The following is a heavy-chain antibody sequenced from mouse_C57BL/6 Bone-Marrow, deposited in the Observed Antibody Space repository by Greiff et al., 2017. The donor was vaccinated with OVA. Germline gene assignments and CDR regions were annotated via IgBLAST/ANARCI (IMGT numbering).Heavy chain of an antibody. J-gene: IGHJ2*01. Sequence: DVQLQESGPGLAKPSQPLSLTCSVTGYSITSDYWNWIRKFPGNKLEYMGYISYSGSTYYNPSLKSRISITRDTSKNQYYLQLNSVTTEDTATYYCARWGTTVVAERGYFDYWGQGTTLTVSS. CDR1: GYSITSDY. D-gene: IGHD1-1*01. CDR3: ARWGTTVVAERGYFDY. V-gene: IGHV3-8*01. CDR2: ISYSGST.